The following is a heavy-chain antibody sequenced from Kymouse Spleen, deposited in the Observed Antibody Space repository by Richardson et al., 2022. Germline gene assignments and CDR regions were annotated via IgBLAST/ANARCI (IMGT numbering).Heavy chain of an antibody. CDR2: INTNTGNP. D-gene: IGHD6-19*01. J-gene: IGHJ6*02. V-gene: IGHV7-4-1*01. CDR3: ARGDSSGWSYYYYGMDV. Sequence: QVQLVQSGSELKKPGASVKVSCKASGYTFTSYAMNWVRQAPGQGLEWMGWINTNTGNPTYAQGFTGRFVFSLDTSVSTAYLQICSLKAEDTAVYYCARGDSSGWSYYYYGMDVWGQGTTVTVSS. CDR1: GYTFTSYA.